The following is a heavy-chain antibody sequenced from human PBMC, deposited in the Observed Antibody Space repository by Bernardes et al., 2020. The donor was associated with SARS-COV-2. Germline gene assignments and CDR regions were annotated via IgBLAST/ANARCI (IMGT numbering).Heavy chain of an antibody. Sequence: FSAASGFTFTPYSMNWFRQPPGKRLEWVSSISDSSFYKYYAASVKGRFTISRDNAKNSLFLQMNSLRVEDTAVYYCARADRQELLRHFQDWGQGTLVTVSS. J-gene: IGHJ1*01. CDR1: GFTFTPYS. D-gene: IGHD1-26*01. CDR3: ARADRQELLRHFQD. V-gene: IGHV3-21*01. CDR2: ISDSSFYK.